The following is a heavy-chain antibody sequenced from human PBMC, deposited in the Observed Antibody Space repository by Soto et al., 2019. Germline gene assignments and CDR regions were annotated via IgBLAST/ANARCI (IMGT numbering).Heavy chain of an antibody. J-gene: IGHJ4*02. Sequence: GGSLRLSCAASGFTFNSFSMNWVRQAPGKGLEWVSYISSSGSTIYFADSVKGRFTISRDNAKNSLYLQMNSLRAEDTAVYYCARDDYDILTGYLYYFDYWGQGTLVTVSS. D-gene: IGHD3-9*01. CDR3: ARDDYDILTGYLYYFDY. CDR1: GFTFNSFS. V-gene: IGHV3-48*01. CDR2: ISSSGSTI.